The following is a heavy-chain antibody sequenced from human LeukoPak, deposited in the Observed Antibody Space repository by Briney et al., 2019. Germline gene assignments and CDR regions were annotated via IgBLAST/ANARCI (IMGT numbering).Heavy chain of an antibody. Sequence: GGSLRLSCAASGFTVSSNYMSWVRQAPGKGLEWVSAIYSGGSTYYADSVKGRFTISRDNSKNTLYLQMNSLRAEDTAVYYCASHQWVLRYFDWSDHYHDAFDIWGQGTMVTVSS. V-gene: IGHV3-66*01. CDR2: IYSGGST. CDR1: GFTVSSNY. D-gene: IGHD3-9*01. J-gene: IGHJ3*02. CDR3: ASHQWVLRYFDWSDHYHDAFDI.